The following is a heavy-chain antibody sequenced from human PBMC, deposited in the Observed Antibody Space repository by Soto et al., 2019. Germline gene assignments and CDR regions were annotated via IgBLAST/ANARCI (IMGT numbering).Heavy chain of an antibody. V-gene: IGHV3-30*18. J-gene: IGHJ4*02. Sequence: QVQLVASGGGVVQPGRSLRLSCAASGFTFSSYGMHWVRQAPGKGLEWVAVISYDGSNKYYADSVKGRFTISRDNSKNTLYLQMNSLRAEDTAVYYCAKDWGIAARPYYFDYWGQGTLVTVSS. CDR2: ISYDGSNK. D-gene: IGHD6-6*01. CDR3: AKDWGIAARPYYFDY. CDR1: GFTFSSYG.